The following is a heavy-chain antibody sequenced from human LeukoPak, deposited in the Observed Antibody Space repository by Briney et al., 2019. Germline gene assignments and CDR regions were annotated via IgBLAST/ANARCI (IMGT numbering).Heavy chain of an antibody. V-gene: IGHV3-33*08. D-gene: IGHD3-10*01. CDR1: GFTFNSYG. Sequence: PGGSLRLSCAASGFTFNSYGMHWVRQAPGKGLEWVALIWYDGTNKYYGDSVKGRFTISRDNSKNTLYLQMNSLRAEDTAVYYCARGRFGELSVATFDIWGQGTMVTVSS. CDR3: ARGRFGELSVATFDI. J-gene: IGHJ3*02. CDR2: IWYDGTNK.